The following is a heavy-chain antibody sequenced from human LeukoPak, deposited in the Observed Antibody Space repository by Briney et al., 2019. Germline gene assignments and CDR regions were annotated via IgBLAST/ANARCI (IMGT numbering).Heavy chain of an antibody. V-gene: IGHV3-23*01. J-gene: IGHJ4*02. CDR3: AKGAAIDH. CDR1: GFNLNNYA. CDR2: VAGPGDTT. Sequence: GGSLRLSCAASGFNLNNYAMNWVRQAPGKGLEWVAAVAGPGDTTYYADSVKGRFIISRGSFKDILYLQMNRLGAEDTALYYCAKGAAIDHWGQGTLVTVSS. D-gene: IGHD2-21*01.